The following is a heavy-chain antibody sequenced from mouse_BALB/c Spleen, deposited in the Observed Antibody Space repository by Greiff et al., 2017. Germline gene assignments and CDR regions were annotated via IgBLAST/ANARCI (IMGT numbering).Heavy chain of an antibody. CDR3: ARSQLGRGDYFDY. J-gene: IGHJ2*01. CDR1: GYAFTNYL. Sequence: QVQLQQSGAELVRPGTSVKVSCKASGYAFTNYLIEWVKQRPGQGLEWIGVINPGSGGTNYNEKFKGKATLTADKSSSTAYMQLSSLTSDDSAVYFCARSQLGRGDYFDYWGQGTTLTVSS. V-gene: IGHV1-54*01. CDR2: INPGSGGT. D-gene: IGHD4-1*02.